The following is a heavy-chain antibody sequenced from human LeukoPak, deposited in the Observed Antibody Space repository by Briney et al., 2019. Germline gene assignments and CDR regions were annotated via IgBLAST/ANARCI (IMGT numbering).Heavy chain of an antibody. Sequence: SETLSLTCTVSGGSISNSFSYWGWIRQPPGKGLEWIGSLSYSGNSYYNPSLKSRVTISADTSKDHFSLKLTSVTAPDTAVYFCARHPITDWYLDSWGQGTLVTVSS. D-gene: IGHD3-9*01. CDR2: LSYSGNS. CDR3: ARHPITDWYLDS. CDR1: GGSISNSFSY. J-gene: IGHJ4*02. V-gene: IGHV4-39*01.